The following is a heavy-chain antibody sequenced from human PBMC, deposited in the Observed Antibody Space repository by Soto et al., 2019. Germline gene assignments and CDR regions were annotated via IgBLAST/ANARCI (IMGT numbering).Heavy chain of an antibody. CDR2: IYTSGST. V-gene: IGHV4-4*07. Sequence: VCGGSISSYYWSWIRQPAGKGLEWIGRIYTSGSTNYNPSLNSRVTMSVDTSKNQLYLKLRSVTAADTAVYYCARDGPGSRWNLVGIWGQGNLVTVSS. D-gene: IGHD6-13*01. J-gene: IGHJ4*02. CDR1: GGSISSYY. CDR3: ARDGPGSRWNLVGI.